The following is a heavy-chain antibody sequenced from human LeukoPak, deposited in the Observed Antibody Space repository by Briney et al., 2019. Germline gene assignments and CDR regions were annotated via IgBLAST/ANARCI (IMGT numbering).Heavy chain of an antibody. CDR2: ISWNSGSI. J-gene: IGHJ6*03. Sequence: SLKISCAASGFTFDDYAMHWVRQAPGKGLEWVSGISWNSGSIGYADSVKGRFTISRDNAKNSLYLQMNSLRAEDTALYYCARVYAPSYYYYYMDVWGKGTTVTVSS. CDR1: GFTFDDYA. CDR3: ARVYAPSYYYYYMDV. D-gene: IGHD2-8*01. V-gene: IGHV3-9*01.